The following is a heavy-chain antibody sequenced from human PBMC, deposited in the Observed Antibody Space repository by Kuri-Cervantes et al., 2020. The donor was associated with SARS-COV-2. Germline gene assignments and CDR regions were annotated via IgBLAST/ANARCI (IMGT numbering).Heavy chain of an antibody. CDR3: ARLDAVVYFGMDV. J-gene: IGHJ6*02. CDR1: GYTFINYY. Sequence: ASVKVSCKVSGYTFINYYMHWVRQAPGQGLEWMGMINPAGGDTNYAQKFQGRVTMTRDTSTRTVYMELTSLRSEDTAMYYCARLDAVVYFGMDVWGQGTTVTVSS. CDR2: INPAGGDT. V-gene: IGHV1-46*01. D-gene: IGHD5-18*01.